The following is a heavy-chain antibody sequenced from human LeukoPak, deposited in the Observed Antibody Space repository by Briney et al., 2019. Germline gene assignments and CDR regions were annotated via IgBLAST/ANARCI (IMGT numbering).Heavy chain of an antibody. CDR1: GDSVSSNIAS. J-gene: IGHJ5*01. V-gene: IGHV6-1*01. Sequence: SQTLSLTCAVSGDSVSSNIASWNWTRQSPSGALEWLGRTYYRSKWSNTYAGSVKSRITINPDTSKNEFSLQLHSVTPEDTAVYFCARDPDSGNEWGPFDSWGQGTLVTVSS. CDR2: TYYRSKWSN. D-gene: IGHD6-25*01. CDR3: ARDPDSGNEWGPFDS.